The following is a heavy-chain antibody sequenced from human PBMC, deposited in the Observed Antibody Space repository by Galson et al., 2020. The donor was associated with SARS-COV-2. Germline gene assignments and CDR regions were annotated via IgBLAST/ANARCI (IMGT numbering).Heavy chain of an antibody. J-gene: IGHJ4*02. CDR2: ISYDGSNK. Sequence: APGNGLDWLAFISYDGSNKYYADSVKGRFTISRDNSKNTLYLQMNTLGAEDTAVYYCARDYVRDGYNYLDYWGQGTLVTVSS. CDR3: ARDYVRDGYNYLDY. D-gene: IGHD5-12*01. V-gene: IGHV3-30*04.